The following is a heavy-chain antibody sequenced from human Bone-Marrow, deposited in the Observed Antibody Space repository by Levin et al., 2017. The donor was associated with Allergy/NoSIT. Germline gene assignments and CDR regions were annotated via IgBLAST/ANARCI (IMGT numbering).Heavy chain of an antibody. J-gene: IGHJ6*02. CDR1: GFTFDDYT. Sequence: GESLKISCAASGFTFDDYTMHWVRQAPGKGLEWVSLISWDGGSTYYADSVKGRFTISRDNSKNSLYLQMNSLRTEDTALYYCAKDGSRSIAGTKDYDDYGMDVWGQGTTVTVSS. CDR2: ISWDGGST. CDR3: AKDGSRSIAGTKDYDDYGMDV. V-gene: IGHV3-43*01. D-gene: IGHD6-6*01.